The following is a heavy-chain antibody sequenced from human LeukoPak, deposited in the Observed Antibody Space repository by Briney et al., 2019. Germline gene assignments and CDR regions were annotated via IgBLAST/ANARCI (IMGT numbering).Heavy chain of an antibody. Sequence: ASVKVSCKASGYTFTGYYMHWVRQAPGQGLEWMGWINPNSGGTNYAQKFQGWVTMTRDTSISTAYMELTRLRSDDTAVYYCARAIRLGYYFDYWGQGTLVTVSS. CDR3: ARAIRLGYYFDY. D-gene: IGHD3-16*01. CDR1: GYTFTGYY. CDR2: INPNSGGT. J-gene: IGHJ4*02. V-gene: IGHV1-2*04.